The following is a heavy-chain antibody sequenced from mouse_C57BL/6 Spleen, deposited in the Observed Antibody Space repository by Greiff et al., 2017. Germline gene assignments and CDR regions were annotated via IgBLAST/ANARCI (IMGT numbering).Heavy chain of an antibody. V-gene: IGHV1-54*01. CDR3: ARSAFYWYFDV. J-gene: IGHJ1*03. CDR1: GYAFTNYL. CDR2: INPGSGGT. D-gene: IGHD6-1*01. Sequence: QVQLQQSGAELVRPGTSVKVSCKASGYAFTNYLIEWVKQRPGQGLAWIGVINPGSGGTNYNGKFNGKATLTADQSSSTAYMQLSSLTSEDSAVYFFARSAFYWYFDVWGTGTTVTVSS.